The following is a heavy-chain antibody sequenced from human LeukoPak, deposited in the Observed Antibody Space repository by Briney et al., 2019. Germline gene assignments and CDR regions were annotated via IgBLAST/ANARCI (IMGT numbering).Heavy chain of an antibody. CDR1: GFTFSSYE. D-gene: IGHD2/OR15-2a*01. Sequence: PGGSLRLSCAASGFTFSSYEMNWVRQAPGKGLEWVSYITSSGSAIYYADSVKGRFTISRDNAKSSLYLQMNSLRAEDTAVYYCARPYFVAANYYFDYWGQGTLVA. CDR2: ITSSGSAI. CDR3: ARPYFVAANYYFDY. V-gene: IGHV3-48*03. J-gene: IGHJ4*02.